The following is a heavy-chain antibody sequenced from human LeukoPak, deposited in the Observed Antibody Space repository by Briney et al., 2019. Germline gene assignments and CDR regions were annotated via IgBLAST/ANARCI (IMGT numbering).Heavy chain of an antibody. Sequence: SETLSLTCAVYGGSFSDYYWSWIRQTPGEGLQWIGGIKHSGSTDYNPSLKSRVTMSVDTSKNQFSLQLSSVTAADTAVYYCARVDRYFDWFDPWGQGTLVTVSS. CDR2: IKHSGST. CDR3: ARVDRYFDWFDP. V-gene: IGHV4-34*01. CDR1: GGSFSDYY. J-gene: IGHJ5*02. D-gene: IGHD3-9*01.